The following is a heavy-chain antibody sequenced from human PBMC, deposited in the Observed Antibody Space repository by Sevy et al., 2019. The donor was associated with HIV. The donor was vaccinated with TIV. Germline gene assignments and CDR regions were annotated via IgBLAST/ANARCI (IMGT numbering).Heavy chain of an antibody. J-gene: IGHJ6*03. V-gene: IGHV3-21*01. D-gene: IGHD1-26*01. Sequence: GGSLRLSCAASGFTFSSYSMNWVRQAPGKGLEWVSSISSSSSDIYYADSVKGRFTSSRDNAKNSLYLQMNSLTVEDTDVYYCARWKWELTQNYYMAVWGNGTTVTISS. CDR2: ISSSSSDI. CDR1: GFTFSSYS. CDR3: ARWKWELTQNYYMAV.